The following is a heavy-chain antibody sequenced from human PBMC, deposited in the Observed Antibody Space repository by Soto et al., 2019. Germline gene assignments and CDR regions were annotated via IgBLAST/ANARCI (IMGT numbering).Heavy chain of an antibody. J-gene: IGHJ5*02. CDR2: IYNSGST. Sequence: QVQLQESGPGLVKPSQTLSLTCTVSGGSISSGNYYWSWIRQHPGKGLEWIGYIYNSGSTYYNPSLKSRVTISVDTSKNQLSLKLSSVTAADTAVYYCARTSFDTSGTAADPWGQGTLVTVSS. V-gene: IGHV4-31*03. CDR3: ARTSFDTSGTAADP. D-gene: IGHD3-22*01. CDR1: GGSISSGNYY.